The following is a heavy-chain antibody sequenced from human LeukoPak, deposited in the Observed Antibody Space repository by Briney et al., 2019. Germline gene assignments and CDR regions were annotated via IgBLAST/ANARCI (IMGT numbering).Heavy chain of an antibody. Sequence: SQTLSLTCAVSGGSVSSGGYSWNWIRQPPGEGLEWIGYISHSGITYYNPSVKSRVTISVDWSNNQFSLKLNSLTAADTAVYYCARGGYCSAGSCPLGAFDIWGQGTMVTVSS. CDR2: ISHSGIT. J-gene: IGHJ3*02. CDR1: GGSVSSGGYS. D-gene: IGHD2-15*01. V-gene: IGHV4-30-2*01. CDR3: ARGGYCSAGSCPLGAFDI.